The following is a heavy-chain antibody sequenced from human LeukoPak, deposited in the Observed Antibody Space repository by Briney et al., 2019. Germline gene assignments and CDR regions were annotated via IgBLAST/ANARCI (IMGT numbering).Heavy chain of an antibody. D-gene: IGHD6-13*01. J-gene: IGHJ5*02. CDR2: FYYSGST. CDR1: GDSISSGSSYY. V-gene: IGHV4-39*01. CDR3: ARRAIPYSSSWYTGAFDP. Sequence: SETLSLTCTVSGDSISSGSSYYWAWIRQPPGKGLEWIGTFYYSGSTDYNPSLKSRVTVSVDTSKNQFSLKVSSVTAADTAVYYCARRAIPYSSSWYTGAFDPWGQGTLVTVSS.